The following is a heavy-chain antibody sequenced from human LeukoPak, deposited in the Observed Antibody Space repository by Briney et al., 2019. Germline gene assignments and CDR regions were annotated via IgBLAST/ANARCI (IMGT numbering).Heavy chain of an antibody. D-gene: IGHD6-19*01. CDR1: GGSFSSSSYY. J-gene: IGHJ4*02. Sequence: SETLSLTCTVSGGSFSSSSYYWGWIRLPPGKGLEWIGSIYYSGSTYYNPSLKSRVTISVDTSKNQFSLKLSSVTAADTAVYYCARHARYSSGWYDLLDYWGQGTLVTVSS. V-gene: IGHV4-39*01. CDR3: ARHARYSSGWYDLLDY. CDR2: IYYSGST.